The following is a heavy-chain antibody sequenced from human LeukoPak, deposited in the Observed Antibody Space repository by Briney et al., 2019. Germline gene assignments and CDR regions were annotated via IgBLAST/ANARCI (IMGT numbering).Heavy chain of an antibody. CDR1: GYSFTSYW. J-gene: IGHJ4*02. D-gene: IGHD3-10*01. V-gene: IGHV5-51*01. Sequence: GESLKISCKGSGYSFTSYWIGWVRQMPGKGLEWMGIIYPGDSDTRYSPSFQGQVTISADKSISTAYLQWSSLKASDTAMYYCAGGGVYYGWGIYYAPPSYFAYGGKGPLVTVSS. CDR3: AGGGVYYGWGIYYAPPSYFAY. CDR2: IYPGDSDT.